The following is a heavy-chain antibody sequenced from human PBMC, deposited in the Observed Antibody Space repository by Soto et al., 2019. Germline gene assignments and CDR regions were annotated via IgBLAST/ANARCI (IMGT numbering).Heavy chain of an antibody. CDR3: ARWLEVLTTSDS. J-gene: IGHJ5*01. CDR1: GGSISSPSYY. D-gene: IGHD3-22*01. V-gene: IGHV4-39*01. CDR2: IYYSGNT. Sequence: PSETLSLTCSVSGGSISSPSYYWGWIRQPPGKGLEWIGSIYYSGNTYYNPSLKSRVTIFVDTSRNQFSLKVNSVTAADTAVYFCARWLEVLTTSDSWGQGILVTVSS.